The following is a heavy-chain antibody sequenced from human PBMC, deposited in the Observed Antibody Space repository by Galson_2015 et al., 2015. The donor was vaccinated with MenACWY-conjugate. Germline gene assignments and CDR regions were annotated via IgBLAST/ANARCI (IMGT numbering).Heavy chain of an antibody. CDR2: IWYDGSNK. Sequence: SLRLSCAASGFTFSSYAMHWVRQAPGKGLEWVAVIWYDGSNKYYADSVKGRFTISRDNSKNTLYLQMNSLGAEDTAVYYCAREGATMVRGATYYYGMDVWGQGTTVTVSS. J-gene: IGHJ6*02. CDR3: AREGATMVRGATYYYGMDV. CDR1: GFTFSSYA. D-gene: IGHD3-10*01. V-gene: IGHV3-33*01.